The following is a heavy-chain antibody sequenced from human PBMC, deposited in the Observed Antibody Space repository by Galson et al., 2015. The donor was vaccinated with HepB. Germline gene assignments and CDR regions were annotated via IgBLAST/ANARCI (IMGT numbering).Heavy chain of an antibody. J-gene: IGHJ5*02. V-gene: IGHV1-69*01. D-gene: IGHD6-13*01. CDR1: GGTFSSYA. Sequence: SCKASGGTFSSYAISWVRQAPGQGLEWMGGIIPIFGTANYAQKFQGRVTITADESTGTAYMELSSLRSEDTAVYYCARDFSSSFLRWFDPWGQGTLVTVSS. CDR2: IIPIFGTA. CDR3: ARDFSSSFLRWFDP.